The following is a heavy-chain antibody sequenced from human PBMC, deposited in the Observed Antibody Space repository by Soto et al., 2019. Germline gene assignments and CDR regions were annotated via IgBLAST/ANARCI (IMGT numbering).Heavy chain of an antibody. CDR3: GRGSQGGRTAFDL. CDR2: IDQRGST. J-gene: IGHJ2*01. CDR1: SGSISSSNW. D-gene: IGHD3-16*01. V-gene: IGHV4-4*02. Sequence: QVPLQESGPGLVKPSGTLSLTCAVSSGSISSSNWWSWVRQRPGKGLEWIGEIDQRGSTNYTPSHKSRVTISVDRSQSPYSLKLSYVTGAEPDVYYCGRGSQGGRTAFDLWGRGTLVTVSS.